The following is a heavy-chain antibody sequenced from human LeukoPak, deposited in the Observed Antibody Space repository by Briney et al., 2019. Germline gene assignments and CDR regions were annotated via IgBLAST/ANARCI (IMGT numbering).Heavy chain of an antibody. D-gene: IGHD3-22*01. CDR2: MNPNSDNT. CDR3: ARGSRVYYYDTFDY. CDR1: GYTFTSYD. Sequence: ASVKVSCKASGYTFTSYDINWVRQATGQGLEWMGWMNPNSDNTGYAQKFQGRVTMTRNTSISTAYMELSSLRSEDTAVYYCARGSRVYYYDTFDYWGQGTLVTVSS. J-gene: IGHJ4*02. V-gene: IGHV1-8*01.